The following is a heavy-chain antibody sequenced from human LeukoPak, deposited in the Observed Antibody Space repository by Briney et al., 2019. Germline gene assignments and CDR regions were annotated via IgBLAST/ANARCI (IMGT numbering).Heavy chain of an antibody. V-gene: IGHV4-31*03. D-gene: IGHD6-19*01. J-gene: IGHJ4*02. CDR3: AREPEAVAGAFDY. Sequence: SQTLSLTCTVSGGSISSGGYYWSWIRQHPGKGLEWIGYIYYSGSTYYNPSLKSRVTISVDTSKNQFSLKLSSVTAADTAVYYCAREPEAVAGAFDYWGQGTLVTVSS. CDR2: IYYSGST. CDR1: GGSISSGGYY.